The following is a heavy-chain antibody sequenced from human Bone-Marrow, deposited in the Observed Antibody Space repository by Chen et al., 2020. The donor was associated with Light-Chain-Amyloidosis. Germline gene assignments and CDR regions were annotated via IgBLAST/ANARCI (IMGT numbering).Heavy chain of an antibody. D-gene: IGHD2-8*02. CDR1: GITLSDTW. CDR3: TTGSLVVYTGAEDH. CDR2: LKTKPYGGTT. V-gene: IGHV3-15*01. J-gene: IGHJ4*02. Sequence: EVQLVESGGGLVKPGDSLRLSCAASGITLSDTWMSWVRQAPGKGLEWGGRLKTKPYGGTTHYDALVEGRFTISRDDSENTLYLQMNSLKTEDTAVYYCTTGSLVVYTGAEDHWGQGTLVTVSS.